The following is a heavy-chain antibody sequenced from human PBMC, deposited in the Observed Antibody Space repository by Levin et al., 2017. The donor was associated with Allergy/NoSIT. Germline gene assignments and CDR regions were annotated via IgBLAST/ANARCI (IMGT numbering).Heavy chain of an antibody. V-gene: IGHV3-30-3*01. CDR3: ARAEGGYYGSGSAGVIQH. J-gene: IGHJ1*01. CDR2: ISYDGSNK. CDR1: GFTFSSYA. D-gene: IGHD3-10*01. Sequence: LSLTCAASGFTFSSYAMHWVRQAPGKGLEWVAVISYDGSNKYYADSVKGRFTISRDNSKNTLYLQMNSLRAEDTAVYYCARAEGGYYGSGSAGVIQHWGQGTLVTVSS.